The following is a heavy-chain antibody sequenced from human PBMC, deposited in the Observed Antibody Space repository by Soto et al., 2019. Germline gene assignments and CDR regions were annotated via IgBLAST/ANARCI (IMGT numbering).Heavy chain of an antibody. D-gene: IGHD3-9*01. CDR1: GFTFSSYW. Sequence: EVQLVESGGGLVQPGGSLRLSCAASGFTFSSYWMHWVRQAPGKGLVWVSRINSDGSSTSYADSVKGRFTISRDNAKNTLYLQMNSLRAEDTAVYYCARGPYDILTGYLSWYFDLWGRGTLVTVSS. CDR3: ARGPYDILTGYLSWYFDL. CDR2: INSDGSST. J-gene: IGHJ2*01. V-gene: IGHV3-74*01.